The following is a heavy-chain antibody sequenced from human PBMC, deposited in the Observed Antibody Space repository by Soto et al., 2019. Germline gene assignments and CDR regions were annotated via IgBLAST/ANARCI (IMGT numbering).Heavy chain of an antibody. CDR3: ARDYYYDSSGYPGKYYYGMDV. D-gene: IGHD3-22*01. J-gene: IGHJ6*02. CDR2: IWYDGSNK. V-gene: IGHV3-33*01. Sequence: PGGSLRLSCAASGFTFSSYGVHWVRQAPGKGLEWVAVIWYDGSNKYYADSVKGRFTISRDNSKNTLYLQMNSLRAEDTAVYYCARDYYYDSSGYPGKYYYGMDVWGQGTTVTVSS. CDR1: GFTFSSYG.